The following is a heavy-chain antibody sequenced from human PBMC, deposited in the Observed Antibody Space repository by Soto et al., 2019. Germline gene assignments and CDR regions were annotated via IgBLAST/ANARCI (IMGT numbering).Heavy chain of an antibody. J-gene: IGHJ2*01. CDR3: AHRLSYPSGYWYFDL. Sequence: QITLKESGPTLVKPTQTLTLTCTFSGFSLSTSGVGVGWIRQPPGKALEWLALIYWDDDKRYSPSLKSRLTIPKDTSKNQVVLTMTNMDPVDTATYYCAHRLSYPSGYWYFDLWGRGTLVTVSS. D-gene: IGHD6-25*01. CDR2: IYWDDDK. CDR1: GFSLSTSGVG. V-gene: IGHV2-5*02.